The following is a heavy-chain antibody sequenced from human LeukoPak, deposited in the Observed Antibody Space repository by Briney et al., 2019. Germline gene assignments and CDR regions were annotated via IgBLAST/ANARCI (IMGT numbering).Heavy chain of an antibody. J-gene: IGHJ4*02. V-gene: IGHV4-59*01. CDR2: IYYSGST. CDR3: AKGYCSGGSCYAYSFDY. Sequence: KASETLSLTCTVSGGSISSYYWSWIRQPPGKRLEWIGYIYYSGSTNYNPSLKSRVTISVDTSKNQFSLKLSSVTAADTAVYYCAKGYCSGGSCYAYSFDYWGQGTLVTVSS. CDR1: GGSISSYY. D-gene: IGHD2-15*01.